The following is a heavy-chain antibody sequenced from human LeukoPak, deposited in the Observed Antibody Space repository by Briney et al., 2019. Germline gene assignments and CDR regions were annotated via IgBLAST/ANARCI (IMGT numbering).Heavy chain of an antibody. D-gene: IGHD3-22*01. Sequence: GASVKVSCKVSGYTLTELSMHWVRQAPGKGLEWMGGFDPEDGETTYAQKFQGRVTMTEDTSTDTAYMELSSLRSGDTAVYYCATLVRPEFYYDSSGYYYIFDYWGQGTLVTVSS. CDR2: FDPEDGET. CDR3: ATLVRPEFYYDSSGYYYIFDY. V-gene: IGHV1-24*01. CDR1: GYTLTELS. J-gene: IGHJ4*02.